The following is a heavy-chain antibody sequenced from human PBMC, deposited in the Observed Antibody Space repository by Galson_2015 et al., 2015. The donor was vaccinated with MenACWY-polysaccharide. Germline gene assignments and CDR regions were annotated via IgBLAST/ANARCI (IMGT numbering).Heavy chain of an antibody. V-gene: IGHV1-8*01. CDR3: ARVPQWLVYYYYGMDV. D-gene: IGHD6-19*01. CDR2: MNPNSGNT. CDR1: GYTFTSYD. Sequence: SVKVSCKASGYTFTSYDINWVRQATGQGLEWMGWMNPNSGNTGYAQKFQGRVTMTRNTSISTAYMELSSLRSEDTAVYYCARVPQWLVYYYYGMDVWGQGTTVTVSS. J-gene: IGHJ6*02.